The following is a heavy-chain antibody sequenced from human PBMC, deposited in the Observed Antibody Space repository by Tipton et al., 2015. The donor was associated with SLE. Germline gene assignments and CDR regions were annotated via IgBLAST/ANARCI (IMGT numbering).Heavy chain of an antibody. J-gene: IGHJ4*02. Sequence: SLRLSCAASGFSFSDYYMTWIRQVPGMGLEWVSYISRTSSNIYYADSVKGRYTISRDNAKNTLFLQMTSLRADDTAVYYCAKGEGYFEYWGRGTLFTVSS. V-gene: IGHV3-11*01. D-gene: IGHD1-26*01. CDR3: AKGEGYFEY. CDR2: ISRTSSNI. CDR1: GFSFSDYY.